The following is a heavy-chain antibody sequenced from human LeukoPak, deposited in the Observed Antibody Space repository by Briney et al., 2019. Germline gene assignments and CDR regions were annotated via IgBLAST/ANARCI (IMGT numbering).Heavy chain of an antibody. V-gene: IGHV3-23*01. CDR3: AKDLGDSPYSSSDY. D-gene: IGHD6-6*01. Sequence: GGSLRFSCAASGFTFSSYAMSWVRQAPGKGLEWVSAISGSGGSTYYADSVKGRFTISRDNSKNTLYLQMNSLRAEDTAVYYCAKDLGDSPYSSSDYWGQGTLVTVSS. J-gene: IGHJ4*02. CDR1: GFTFSSYA. CDR2: ISGSGGST.